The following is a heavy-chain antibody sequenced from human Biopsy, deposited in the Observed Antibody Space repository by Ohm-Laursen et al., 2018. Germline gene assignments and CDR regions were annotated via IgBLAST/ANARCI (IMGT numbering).Heavy chain of an antibody. CDR1: GGSINSGGHF. V-gene: IGHV4-61*08. Sequence: SETLSLTCSVSGGSINSGGHFWSWIRQPPGKGLEWIGDVYYSGTTNYNPSLKSRLTISVDTSKNQFSLNLNSVTAADTAVYFCARDVKRYCSGTSCYSGYFGMDVWGQGTTVTVS. CDR2: VYYSGTT. CDR3: ARDVKRYCSGTSCYSGYFGMDV. J-gene: IGHJ6*02. D-gene: IGHD2-2*01.